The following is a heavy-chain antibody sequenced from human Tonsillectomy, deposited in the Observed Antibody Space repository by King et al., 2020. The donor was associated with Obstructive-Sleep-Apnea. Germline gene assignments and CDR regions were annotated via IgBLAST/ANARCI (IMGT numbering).Heavy chain of an antibody. CDR3: AGRHYFASGQDAFDI. CDR1: AYSLASFW. Sequence: VQLVESGAEVKRAGESLKISCKGSAYSLASFWIGWVRQMPGKGLEWMGIGYPGDSDTRYSPSFKGQVTISAHKSFHIDYLQWNRLRASDTALYYWAGRHYFASGQDAFDIWGQGTMVTVSS. D-gene: IGHD3-10*01. V-gene: IGHV5-51*01. J-gene: IGHJ3*02. CDR2: GYPGDSDT.